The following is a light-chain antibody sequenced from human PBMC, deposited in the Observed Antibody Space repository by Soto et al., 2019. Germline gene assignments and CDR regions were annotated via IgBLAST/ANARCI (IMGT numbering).Light chain of an antibody. J-gene: IGKJ4*01. Sequence: EIVLTQSPVTLSLSPGERATLSCRASQSVSTYLAWYQQKPGRAPRLLIFDASSRATSIPARFSGSGSGTDFNLTISSLEPQDFAVYYCQQRSNWPSTFGGGSKVEIK. CDR1: QSVSTY. CDR2: DAS. V-gene: IGKV3-11*01. CDR3: QQRSNWPST.